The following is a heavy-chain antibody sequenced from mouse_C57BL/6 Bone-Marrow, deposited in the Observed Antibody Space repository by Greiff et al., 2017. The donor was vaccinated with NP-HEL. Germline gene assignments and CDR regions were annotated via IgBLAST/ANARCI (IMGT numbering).Heavy chain of an antibody. Sequence: VQLQQSGAELVRPGTSVKVSCKASGYAFTNYLIEWVKQRPGQGLEWIGVINPGSGGTNYNEKFKGKATLTADKSSSTAYMQLSSLTSEDSAVYFCARSGYDAWFAYGGQGTLVTVSA. D-gene: IGHD2-2*01. J-gene: IGHJ3*01. CDR1: GYAFTNYL. CDR2: INPGSGGT. V-gene: IGHV1-54*01. CDR3: ARSGYDAWFAY.